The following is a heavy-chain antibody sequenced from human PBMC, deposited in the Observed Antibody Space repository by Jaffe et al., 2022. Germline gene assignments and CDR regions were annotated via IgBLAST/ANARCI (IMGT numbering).Heavy chain of an antibody. D-gene: IGHD4-17*01. J-gene: IGHJ4*02. Sequence: QVQLQQWGAGLLKPSETLSLTCAVYGGSFSGYYWSWIRQPPGKGLEWIGEINHSGSTNYNPSLKSRVTISVDTSKNQFSLKLSSVTAADTAVYYCARDGDYSIFDYWGQGTLVTVSS. V-gene: IGHV4-34*01. CDR3: ARDGDYSIFDY. CDR1: GGSFSGYY. CDR2: INHSGST.